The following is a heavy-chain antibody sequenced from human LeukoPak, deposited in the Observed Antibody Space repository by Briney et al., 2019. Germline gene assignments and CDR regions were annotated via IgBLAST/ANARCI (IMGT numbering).Heavy chain of an antibody. V-gene: IGHV1-18*01. CDR2: VSANSGNI. CDR1: GYTFTSYG. Sequence: ASVKVSCKASGYTFTSYGISWVRQAPGQGLEWMGWVSANSGNIDYAQKVQDRVTMTTDTSTSTAYMELRSLRSDDTAVYYCAREAEGCYSKGVCYNRGIIDYWGQGTLVTVSS. J-gene: IGHJ4*02. D-gene: IGHD2-8*01. CDR3: AREAEGCYSKGVCYNRGIIDY.